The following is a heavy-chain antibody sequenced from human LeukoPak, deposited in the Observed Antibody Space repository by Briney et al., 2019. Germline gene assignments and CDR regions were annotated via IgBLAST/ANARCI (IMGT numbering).Heavy chain of an antibody. Sequence: ASVKVSCKASGGTFSSYAISWVRQAPGQGLEWMGRIIPILGIANYARKFQGRVTITADKSTSTAYMELSSLRSEDTAVYYCAREREPSGMDVWGQGTTVTVSS. D-gene: IGHD1-26*01. J-gene: IGHJ6*02. CDR1: GGTFSSYA. CDR3: AREREPSGMDV. CDR2: IIPILGIA. V-gene: IGHV1-69*04.